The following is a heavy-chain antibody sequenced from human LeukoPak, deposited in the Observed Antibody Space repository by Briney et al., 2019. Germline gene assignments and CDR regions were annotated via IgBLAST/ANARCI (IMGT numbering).Heavy chain of an antibody. J-gene: IGHJ6*02. V-gene: IGHV4-59*12. CDR2: IYYSGST. CDR1: GGSISSYY. Sequence: SETLSLTCTVSGGSISSYYWSWIRQPPGKGLEWIGYIYYSGSTNYNPSLKSRVTISVDTSKNQFSLKLSSVTAADTAVYYCARGGGYSSSWPLYYYYGMDVWGQGTTVTVSS. D-gene: IGHD6-13*01. CDR3: ARGGGYSSSWPLYYYYGMDV.